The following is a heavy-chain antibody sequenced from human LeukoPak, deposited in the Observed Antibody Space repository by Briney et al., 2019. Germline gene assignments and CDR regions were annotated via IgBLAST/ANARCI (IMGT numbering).Heavy chain of an antibody. CDR2: IYTSGST. J-gene: IGHJ4*02. CDR3: ARDSPSTQYQLARWYFDY. CDR1: GGSISSYY. V-gene: IGHV4-4*07. Sequence: SETLSLTCTVSGGSISSYYWSWIRQPAGKGLEWIGRIYTSGSTNYNPSLKSRVTMSEDTSKNQFSLKLSSVTAADTAVYYCARDSPSTQYQLARWYFDYWGQGTLVTVSS. D-gene: IGHD2-2*01.